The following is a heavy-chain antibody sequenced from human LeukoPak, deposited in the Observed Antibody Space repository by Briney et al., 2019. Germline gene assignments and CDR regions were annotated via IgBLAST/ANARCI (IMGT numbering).Heavy chain of an antibody. CDR2: IYYSGST. CDR1: GGSISSYY. CDR3: ARSSRIVATTTLDY. J-gene: IGHJ4*02. V-gene: IGHV4-59*01. D-gene: IGHD5-12*01. Sequence: PSETLSLTCTVSGGSISSYYWSWIRQPPGKGLEWIGYIYYSGSTNYNPSLKSRVTISVDTSKNQFSLKLSSVTAADTAVYYCARSSRIVATTTLDYWGQGTLVTVSS.